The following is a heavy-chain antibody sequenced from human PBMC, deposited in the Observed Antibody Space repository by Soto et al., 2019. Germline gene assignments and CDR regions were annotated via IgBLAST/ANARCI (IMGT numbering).Heavy chain of an antibody. CDR3: AKETGTGYYYDSSGSGFDS. Sequence: SWGSRRLSCAGSGFTFSSYAMTWVRQGPGKGLEWVSAISVSGGITYYADSVKGRCTISRDNSKNTLYLQMNSLSDEDTAVYYCAKETGTGYYYDSSGSGFDSWGRGKMVTVSS. CDR2: ISVSGGIT. J-gene: IGHJ3*02. D-gene: IGHD3-22*01. V-gene: IGHV3-23*01. CDR1: GFTFSSYA.